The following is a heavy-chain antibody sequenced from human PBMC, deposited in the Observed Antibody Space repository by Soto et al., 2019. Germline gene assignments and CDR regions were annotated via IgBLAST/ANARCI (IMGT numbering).Heavy chain of an antibody. CDR1: RFSFSTYA. V-gene: IGHV3-30-3*01. D-gene: IGHD1-26*01. CDR2: ISYDGGNE. Sequence: QVQLVESGGGVVQPGRSLRLSCAASRFSFSTYAIHWVRQAPGKGLEWVAGISYDGGNEYYADSVKGRFTISRDNSKSTLYLKMNTLGPDDTAVYYCARDRSRSHEKDDSLDIWGRGTMVTVSS. CDR3: ARDRSRSHEKDDSLDI. J-gene: IGHJ3*02.